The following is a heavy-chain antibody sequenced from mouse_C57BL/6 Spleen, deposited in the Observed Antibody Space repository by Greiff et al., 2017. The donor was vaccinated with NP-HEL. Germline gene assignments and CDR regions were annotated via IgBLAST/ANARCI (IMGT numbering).Heavy chain of an antibody. D-gene: IGHD6-1*01. Sequence: EVQLVESEGGLVQPGSSMKLSCTASGFTFSDYYMAWVRQVPEKGLEWVANINYDGSSTYYLDSLKSRFIISRDNAKNILYLQMSSLKSEDTATYYCAREDCALDVMDYWGQGTSVTVSS. CDR2: INYDGSST. CDR3: AREDCALDVMDY. CDR1: GFTFSDYY. J-gene: IGHJ4*01. V-gene: IGHV5-16*01.